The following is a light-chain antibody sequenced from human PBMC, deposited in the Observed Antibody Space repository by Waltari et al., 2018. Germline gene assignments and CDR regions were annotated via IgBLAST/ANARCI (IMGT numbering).Light chain of an antibody. V-gene: IGLV2-14*01. J-gene: IGLJ2*01. CDR1: SSDVGAYNY. Sequence: QSALTQPASVSGSPGQSITISCTGSSSDVGAYNYVSWYQQHPGTAPKLLIFDVSNRPSGVSNHFPGSKSGNTASRTIFGLQAEDEADYYCNSYTSSAPLVFGGGTRLTVL. CDR2: DVS. CDR3: NSYTSSAPLV.